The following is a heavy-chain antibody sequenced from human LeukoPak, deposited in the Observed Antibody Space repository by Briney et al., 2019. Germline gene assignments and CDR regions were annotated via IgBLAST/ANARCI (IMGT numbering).Heavy chain of an antibody. Sequence: SGGSLRLSCAASGFTFSSYGMHWVRQAPGKGLEWVAFIRYDGSNKYYADSVKGRSTVSRDNSKNTLYLQMNSLRAEDTAVYYCAKMVGYCSSTSCYDGDDYWGQGTLVTVSS. D-gene: IGHD2-2*01. J-gene: IGHJ4*02. CDR1: GFTFSSYG. V-gene: IGHV3-30*02. CDR3: AKMVGYCSSTSCYDGDDY. CDR2: IRYDGSNK.